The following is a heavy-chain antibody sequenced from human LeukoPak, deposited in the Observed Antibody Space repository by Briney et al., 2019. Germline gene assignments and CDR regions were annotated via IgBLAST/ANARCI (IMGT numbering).Heavy chain of an antibody. J-gene: IGHJ4*02. V-gene: IGHV3-23*01. CDR2: ISVTGGST. Sequence: QPGGSLRLSCAASGFAFSSYAMSWVRQAPGEGPEWVSAISVTGGSTYYADSVKGRFTISRDNSKNTLYLQMSSLRAEDTAVYYCAKTVVPGRGRLDYWAREPRSPSPQ. CDR3: AKTVVPGRGRLDY. D-gene: IGHD2-2*01. CDR1: GFAFSSYA.